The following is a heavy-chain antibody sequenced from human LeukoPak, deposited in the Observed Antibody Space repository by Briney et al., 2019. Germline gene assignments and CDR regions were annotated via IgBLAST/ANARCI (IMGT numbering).Heavy chain of an antibody. CDR3: ARRAGEYSHPYDY. V-gene: IGHV3-53*01. D-gene: IGHD2-15*01. CDR1: GFTVSSNS. CDR2: IYSGGNT. Sequence: GGSLRLSCTVSGFTVSSNSWSWVRQAPGKGLEWVSFIYSGGNTHYSDSVKGRFTLSRDNSKNTLYLQMNSLRAEDTAIYYCARRAGEYSHPYDYWGQGTLVTVSS. J-gene: IGHJ4*02.